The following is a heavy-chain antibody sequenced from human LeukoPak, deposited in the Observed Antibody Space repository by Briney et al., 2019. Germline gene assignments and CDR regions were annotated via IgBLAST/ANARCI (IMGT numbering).Heavy chain of an antibody. CDR1: GGSISNYY. D-gene: IGHD3-10*01. CDR3: GRTYYYGSWGYFDY. Sequence: SETLSLTCTISGGSISNYYWSWIRQPPGKALKGIWYIYQSGKTNHNPSLKSRVTVPVDPSKYHFSLKLPSVTAADTAVYYCGRTYYYGSWGYFDYWGQGTLVTVSS. CDR2: IYQSGKT. V-gene: IGHV4-59*01. J-gene: IGHJ4*02.